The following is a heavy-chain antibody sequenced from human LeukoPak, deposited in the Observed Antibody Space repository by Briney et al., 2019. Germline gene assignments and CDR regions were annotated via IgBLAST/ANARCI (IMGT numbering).Heavy chain of an antibody. CDR3: AKDSAKKYDDY. Sequence: PSETLSLTCTVSGGSISSYYWSWIRQPPGKGVEWIGYIHYSGSTNYNPSLKSRVTISVDTSKNQFSLKVSSVTAADTAVYYCAKDSAKKYDDYWGQGTLVTVSS. V-gene: IGHV4-59*01. D-gene: IGHD2/OR15-2a*01. CDR1: GGSISSYY. CDR2: IHYSGST. J-gene: IGHJ4*02.